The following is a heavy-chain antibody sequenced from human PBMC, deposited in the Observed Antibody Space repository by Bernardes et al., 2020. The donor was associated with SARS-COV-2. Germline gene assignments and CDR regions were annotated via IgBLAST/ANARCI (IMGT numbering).Heavy chain of an antibody. CDR1: GYTFSGYY. CDR3: ARGSEGLSYYYDKSGYSLDS. Sequence: ASVKVSCKASGYTFSGYYIHWVRQAPGHGLEWMGWINPNSGGTRYSKRFQDWVTMTKDTSISTAYLDLSRLTSNDTAVYFCARGSEGLSYYYDKSGYSLDSWGQGNLLTVSS. CDR2: INPNSGGT. J-gene: IGHJ4*02. D-gene: IGHD3-22*01. V-gene: IGHV1-2*04.